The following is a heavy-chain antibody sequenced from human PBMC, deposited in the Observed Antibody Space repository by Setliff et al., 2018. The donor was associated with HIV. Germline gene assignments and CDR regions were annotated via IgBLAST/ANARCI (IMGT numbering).Heavy chain of an antibody. D-gene: IGHD3-9*01. J-gene: IGHJ4*02. Sequence: SETLSLTCTVSGGSISSNSYYWGWIRQPPGKGLEWIGSIYHSGRTYYNPSLKSRVTISVDTSKTQFSLKLTPVTAADTAVYYCARDQPQDYDSLTGYYTGRYFDYWGRGTLVTVSS. CDR1: GGSISSNSYY. CDR3: ARDQPQDYDSLTGYYTGRYFDY. CDR2: IYHSGRT. V-gene: IGHV4-39*07.